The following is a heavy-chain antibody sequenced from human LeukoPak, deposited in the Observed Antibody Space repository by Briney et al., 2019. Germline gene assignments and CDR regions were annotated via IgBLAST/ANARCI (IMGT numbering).Heavy chain of an antibody. CDR1: GFSFSSYS. J-gene: IGHJ3*02. V-gene: IGHV3-48*02. CDR3: VRDERYAFDI. Sequence: GGSLRLSCAASGFSFSSYSMNWVRQAPGKGLEWISYITSGSSTLYYADSVEGRFTISRDNAKNSLYLQMHSLRDEDTAVYYCVRDERYAFDIWGQGTMVTVSS. D-gene: IGHD5-24*01. CDR2: ITSGSSTL.